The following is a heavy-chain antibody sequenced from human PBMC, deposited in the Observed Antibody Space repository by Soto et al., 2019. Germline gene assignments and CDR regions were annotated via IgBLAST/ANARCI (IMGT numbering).Heavy chain of an antibody. CDR1: GGSISSYY. CDR3: ARERFPMFGGVSDYYYYYYMDV. J-gene: IGHJ6*03. V-gene: IGHV4-59*01. CDR2: IYYSGST. D-gene: IGHD3-16*01. Sequence: PSQTLSLPCTVSGGSISSYYWSWIRQPPGKGLEWIGYIYYSGSTNYNPSLKSRVTISVDTSKNQFPLRRSSVTAAATAVYYCARERFPMFGGVSDYYYYYYMDVWGKGSTVTVSS.